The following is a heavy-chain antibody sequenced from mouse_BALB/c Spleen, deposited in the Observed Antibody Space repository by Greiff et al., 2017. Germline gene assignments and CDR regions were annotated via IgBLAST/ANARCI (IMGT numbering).Heavy chain of an antibody. V-gene: IGHV5-6*01. Sequence: EVKLVESGGDLVKPGGSLKLSCAASGFTFSSYGMSWVRQTPDKRLEWVATISSGGSYTYYPDSVKGRFTISRDNAKNTLYLQMSSLKSEDTAMYYCARHLTTAGLDYWGQGTTLTVSS. CDR3: ARHLTTAGLDY. J-gene: IGHJ2*01. CDR2: ISSGGSYT. CDR1: GFTFSSYG. D-gene: IGHD1-2*01.